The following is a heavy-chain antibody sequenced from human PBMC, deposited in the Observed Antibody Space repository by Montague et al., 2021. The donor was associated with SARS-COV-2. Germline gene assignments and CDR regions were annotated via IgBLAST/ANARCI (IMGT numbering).Heavy chain of an antibody. CDR3: TRLSLGWNTD. D-gene: IGHD1-1*01. CDR2: IYFSGST. CDR1: GDSMTDSY. Sequence: SETLSLTCTVSGDSMTDSYWRWIRQPPGKGLEYIGYIYFSGSTNYNPSLKSRLTISVDTSKNQFSLKLSSVTAADTAVYFCTRLSLGWNTDWGQGTLVTVSS. V-gene: IGHV4-59*08. J-gene: IGHJ1*01.